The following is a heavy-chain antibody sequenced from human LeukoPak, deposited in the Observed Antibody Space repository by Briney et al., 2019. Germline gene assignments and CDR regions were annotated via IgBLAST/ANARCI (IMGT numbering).Heavy chain of an antibody. Sequence: GRSLRLSCAASGFTFSRYGMHWVRQAPGKGLEWVTVISYDGSNKDYADSVKGRFTISRDNAKNSLYLQMNSLRAEDKALYLCAGGDRNGWYFDSWGQGTLVTVSS. CDR2: ISYDGSNK. V-gene: IGHV3-30*03. CDR1: GFTFSRYG. CDR3: AGGDRNGWYFDS. D-gene: IGHD6-19*01. J-gene: IGHJ4*02.